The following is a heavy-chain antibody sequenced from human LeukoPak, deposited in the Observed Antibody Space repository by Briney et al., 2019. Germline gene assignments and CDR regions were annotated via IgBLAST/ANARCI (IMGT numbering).Heavy chain of an antibody. CDR1: GGTFSSYA. D-gene: IGHD2-15*01. J-gene: IGHJ4*02. CDR2: IIPIFGTA. CDR3: ARCPTSGGRCYEFDF. V-gene: IGHV1-69*13. Sequence: SVKVSCKASGGTFSSYAISWVRQAPGQGLEWMGGIIPIFGTANYAQKFQGRVTITADESTSTAYMELSSLRSEDTAVYYCARCPTSGGRCYEFDFWGQGTLVTVSS.